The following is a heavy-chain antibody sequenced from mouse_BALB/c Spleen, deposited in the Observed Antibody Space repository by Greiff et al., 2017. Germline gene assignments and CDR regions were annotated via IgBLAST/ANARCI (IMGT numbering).Heavy chain of an antibody. D-gene: IGHD2-4*01. Sequence: EVQLQQSGPELVKPGASVKIPCKASGYTFTDYNMDWVKQSHGKSLEWIGDINPNNGGTIYNQKFKGKATLTVDKSSSTAYMELRSLTSEDTAVYYCARRAHYDYDAWFAYWGQGTLVTVSA. J-gene: IGHJ3*01. CDR3: ARRAHYDYDAWFAY. CDR1: GYTFTDYN. CDR2: INPNNGGT. V-gene: IGHV1-18*01.